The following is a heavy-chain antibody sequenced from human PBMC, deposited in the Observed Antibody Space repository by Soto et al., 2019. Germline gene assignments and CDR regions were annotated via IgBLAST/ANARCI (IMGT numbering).Heavy chain of an antibody. Sequence: SETLSLTCTVSGGSISSYYWSWIRQPPGKGLEWIGYIYYSGSTYYNPSLKSRVTISVDTSKNQFSLQLNSVTPEDTAVYYCARDWSISGSYRDYYGMDVWGQGTTVTVSS. D-gene: IGHD1-26*01. CDR3: ARDWSISGSYRDYYGMDV. CDR2: IYYSGST. CDR1: GGSISSYY. V-gene: IGHV4-59*12. J-gene: IGHJ6*02.